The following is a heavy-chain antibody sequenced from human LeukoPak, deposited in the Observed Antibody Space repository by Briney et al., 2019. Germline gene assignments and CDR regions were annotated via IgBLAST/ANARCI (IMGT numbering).Heavy chain of an antibody. J-gene: IGHJ3*02. V-gene: IGHV4-38-2*02. CDR1: GYSINSGYY. CDR2: IYHSGST. CDR3: ARLGYSGTYYERDFDT. Sequence: SETLSLTCTVSGYSINSGYYWGWIRQPPGKGLEWIAIIYHSGSTYYNPSPKSRVTISVDTSKNQFSLKLSSVTAADTAVYYCARLGYSGTYYERDFDTWGQGTMVTVSS. D-gene: IGHD1-26*01.